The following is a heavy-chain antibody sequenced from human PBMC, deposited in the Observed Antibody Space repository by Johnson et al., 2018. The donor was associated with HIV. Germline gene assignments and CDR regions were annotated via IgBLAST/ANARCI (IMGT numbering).Heavy chain of an antibody. Sequence: VLLVESGGGLVQPGGSLRLSCAASGFTFSSYWMSWVRQAPGKGLEWVSGINWNGDTTAYADSVKGRFTISRDNAKNSLYLQMNSLRAEDTALYYCARALGTAVGAFDIWGQGTMVTVSS. D-gene: IGHD4-23*01. CDR3: ARALGTAVGAFDI. J-gene: IGHJ3*02. CDR1: GFTFSSYW. V-gene: IGHV3-20*04. CDR2: INWNGDTT.